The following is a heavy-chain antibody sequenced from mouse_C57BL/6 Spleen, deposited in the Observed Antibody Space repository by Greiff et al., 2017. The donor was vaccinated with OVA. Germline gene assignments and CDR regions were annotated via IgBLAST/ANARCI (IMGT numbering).Heavy chain of an antibody. D-gene: IGHD1-1*01. CDR1: GYTFTSYG. Sequence: QVQLQQSGAELARPGASVKLSCKASGYTFTSYGISWVKQRNGQGLEWIGEIYPRSGNTYSNEKFKGKATLTADKSSSTAYMELRSLTSEDSAVYFCARGLITTVVATDWYFDVWGTGTTVTVSS. CDR2: IYPRSGNT. V-gene: IGHV1-81*01. J-gene: IGHJ1*03. CDR3: ARGLITTVVATDWYFDV.